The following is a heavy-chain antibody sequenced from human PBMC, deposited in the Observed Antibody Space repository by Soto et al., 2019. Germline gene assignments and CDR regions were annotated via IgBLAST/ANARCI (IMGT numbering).Heavy chain of an antibody. D-gene: IGHD5-18*01. J-gene: IGHJ4*02. Sequence: ASVKVSCKASGYIFTSYYIHWVRQAPGQRLEWMGWINAGNGNTKYSQKFQGRVTITRDTSASTAYMELSGLRSEDTAVYYCARGLNGYLHYFDYWGQGTPVTVSS. CDR2: INAGNGNT. CDR3: ARGLNGYLHYFDY. CDR1: GYIFTSYY. V-gene: IGHV1-3*01.